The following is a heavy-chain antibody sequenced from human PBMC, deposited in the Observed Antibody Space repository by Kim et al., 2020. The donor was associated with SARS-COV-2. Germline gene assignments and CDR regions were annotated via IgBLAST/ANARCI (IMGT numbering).Heavy chain of an antibody. D-gene: IGHD3-3*02. CDR2: INHSGST. CDR1: GGSFSGYY. CDR3: ARPHLWQPIHNLYYYYGMDV. Sequence: SETLSLTCAVYGGSFSGYYWSWIRQPPGKGLEWFGEINHSGSTNYNPSLKSRVTISVDTSKNQFSLKLSSVTAADTAVYYCARPHLWQPIHNLYYYYGMDVWGQGTTVTVSS. J-gene: IGHJ6*02. V-gene: IGHV4-34*01.